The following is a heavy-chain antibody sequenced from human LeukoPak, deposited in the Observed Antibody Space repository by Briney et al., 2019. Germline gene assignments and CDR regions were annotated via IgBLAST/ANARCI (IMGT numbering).Heavy chain of an antibody. CDR2: INHSGST. V-gene: IGHV4-39*07. CDR1: GGSISSSSYY. D-gene: IGHD5-18*01. CDR3: ARVGYSYGSLY. Sequence: SSETLSLTCTVSGGSISSSSYYWGWIRQPPGKGLEWIGEINHSGSTNYNPSLKSRVTISVDTSKNQFSLKLSSVTAADTAVYYCARVGYSYGSLYWGQGTLVTVSS. J-gene: IGHJ4*02.